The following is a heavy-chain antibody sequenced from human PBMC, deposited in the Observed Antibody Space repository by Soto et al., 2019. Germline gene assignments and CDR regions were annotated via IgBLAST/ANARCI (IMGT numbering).Heavy chain of an antibody. CDR1: GFTFSNAW. J-gene: IGHJ6*02. CDR2: IRSKGDGETT. CDR3: TTDKAGGYFYYFGVVV. D-gene: IGHD2-15*01. Sequence: XGSLRLTFAASGFTFSNAWMCWVRQAPGKGLEWVGLIRSKGDGETTDYAAPVRGRFTISRDDSKNTFFLQMNSLKAEDTAVYYCTTDKAGGYFYYFGVVVWGQGTTVTVSS. V-gene: IGHV3-15*01.